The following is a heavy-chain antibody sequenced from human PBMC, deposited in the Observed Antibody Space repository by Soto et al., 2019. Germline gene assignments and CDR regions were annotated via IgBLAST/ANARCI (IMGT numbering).Heavy chain of an antibody. D-gene: IGHD4-17*01. CDR3: ARARGGDSGDYASLFDR. V-gene: IGHV4-30-4*01. CDR1: GGSVSIGDYL. Sequence: PSETLSLTCTVFGGSVSIGDYLWSWIRQRPGKGLEWIGYIHDSGNPYYHPSLKRRVTISLDTSKNQFSLKVTSMTAADTAVYFCARARGGDSGDYASLFDRWGQGNLVTVSS. J-gene: IGHJ5*02. CDR2: IHDSGNP.